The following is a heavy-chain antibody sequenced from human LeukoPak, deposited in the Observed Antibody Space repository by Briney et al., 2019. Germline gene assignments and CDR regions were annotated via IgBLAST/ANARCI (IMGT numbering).Heavy chain of an antibody. D-gene: IGHD5-12*01. Sequence: PGRSLRLSCAASGFTFSSYAMHWVRQAPGKGLEWVAVISYDGSNKYYADSAKGRFTISRDNSKNTLYLQMNSLRAEDTAVSYCARDVDIVATITLDYWGQGTLVTVSS. CDR1: GFTFSSYA. CDR3: ARDVDIVATITLDY. CDR2: ISYDGSNK. V-gene: IGHV3-30-3*01. J-gene: IGHJ4*02.